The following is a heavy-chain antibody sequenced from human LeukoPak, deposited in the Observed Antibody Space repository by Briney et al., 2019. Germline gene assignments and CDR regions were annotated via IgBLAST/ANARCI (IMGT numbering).Heavy chain of an antibody. D-gene: IGHD3-10*01. CDR3: AATYYYGSGSYYPLDY. CDR1: GGTFSSYA. Sequence: ASVKVSCKASGGTFSSYAISWVRQAPGQGLEWMGGIIPIFGTANYAQKFQGRVTITADESTSTAYMELSSLRSEDTAVYYCAATYYYGSGSYYPLDYWGQETLVTVSS. J-gene: IGHJ4*02. CDR2: IIPIFGTA. V-gene: IGHV1-69*13.